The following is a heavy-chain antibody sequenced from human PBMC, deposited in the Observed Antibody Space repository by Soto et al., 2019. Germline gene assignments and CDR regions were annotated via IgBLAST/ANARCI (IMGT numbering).Heavy chain of an antibody. CDR1: GFTFSSYG. CDR3: ARDRRSGYYAFDI. D-gene: IGHD3-22*01. V-gene: IGHV3-33*01. Sequence: QVQLVESGGGVVQPGRSLRLSCAASGFTFSSYGMHWARQAPGKGLEWVAVIWYDGSNKYYADSVKGRFTISRDNSKNTLYLQMNSLRAEDTAVYYCARDRRSGYYAFDIWGQGTMVTVSS. J-gene: IGHJ3*02. CDR2: IWYDGSNK.